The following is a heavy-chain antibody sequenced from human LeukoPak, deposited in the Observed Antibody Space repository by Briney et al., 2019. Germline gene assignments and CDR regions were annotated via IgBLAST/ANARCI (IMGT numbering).Heavy chain of an antibody. CDR1: GFTFSSYA. D-gene: IGHD2-21*02. CDR3: ARDVVTTDINYFDY. V-gene: IGHV3-23*01. Sequence: PGGSLRLSCAASGFTFSSYAMSWVRQAPGKGLEWVSGINGGGGATYYADSVKGRFTISRDNSKNTLYLQMNSLRAEDTAVYYCARDVVTTDINYFDYWGQGTLVTVSS. CDR2: INGGGGAT. J-gene: IGHJ4*02.